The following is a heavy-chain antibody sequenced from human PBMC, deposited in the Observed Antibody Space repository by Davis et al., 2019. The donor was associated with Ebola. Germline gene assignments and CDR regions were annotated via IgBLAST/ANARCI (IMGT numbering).Heavy chain of an antibody. V-gene: IGHV3-53*01. Sequence: GGSLRLSCAASGFTFINAWMNWVRQAPGKGLEWVSVIYNGGSTYYADSVKGRFTISRDNAKNSLYLQMNSLRAEDTAVYYCARDPGRGSYSDFDYWGQGTLVTVSS. CDR3: ARDPGRGSYSDFDY. D-gene: IGHD1-26*01. J-gene: IGHJ4*02. CDR2: IYNGGST. CDR1: GFTFINAW.